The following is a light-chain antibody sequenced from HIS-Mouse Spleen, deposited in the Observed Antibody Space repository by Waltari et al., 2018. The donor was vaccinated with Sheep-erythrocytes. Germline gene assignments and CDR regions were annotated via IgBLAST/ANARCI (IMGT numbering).Light chain of an antibody. CDR1: QSGSSH. CDR3: QQYNNWPPPYT. CDR2: GAS. Sequence: EIVMTQSPATLSVSPGERATLSCRARQSGSSHLAWYQQKPGQSPRLLISGASTRATGIPARFSVSGSGTEFTLTISSMQSEDFAVYYCQQYNNWPPPYTFGQGTKLEIK. V-gene: IGKV3-15*01. J-gene: IGKJ2*01.